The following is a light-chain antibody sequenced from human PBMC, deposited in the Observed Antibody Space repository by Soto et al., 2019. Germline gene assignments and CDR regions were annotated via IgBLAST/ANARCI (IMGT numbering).Light chain of an antibody. CDR3: LSFTASDTYV. CDR2: DVS. J-gene: IGLJ1*01. V-gene: IGLV2-14*01. Sequence: QSVLTQPASVSGSLGQSITISCTGTSTDVGRYNYVSWYQQHPGKAPKLMIYDVSSRPSGVSNRFSGSKSGDTASLIISGLQAEDEADYYCLSFTASDTYVFGTGTKGTVL. CDR1: STDVGRYNY.